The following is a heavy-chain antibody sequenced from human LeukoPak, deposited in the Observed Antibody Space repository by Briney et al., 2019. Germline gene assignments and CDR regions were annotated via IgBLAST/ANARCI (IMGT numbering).Heavy chain of an antibody. D-gene: IGHD3-10*01. CDR2: ISAYYGNT. CDR1: GYTFTSYG. J-gene: IGHJ4*02. CDR3: ASPVGFGEFVFDY. Sequence: ASVKVSCKASGYTFTSYGISWVRQAPGQGLEWMGWISAYYGNTNYAQKLQGRVTMTRDTSTSTVYMELSSLRSEDTAVYYCASPVGFGEFVFDYWGQGTLVTVSS. V-gene: IGHV1-18*01.